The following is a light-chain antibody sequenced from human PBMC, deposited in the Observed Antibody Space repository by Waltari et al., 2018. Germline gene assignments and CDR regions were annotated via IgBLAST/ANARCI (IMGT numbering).Light chain of an antibody. CDR2: DVT. V-gene: IGLV2-14*03. CDR1: SSDSGGYNY. CDR3: SSFTSSTTGI. J-gene: IGLJ2*01. Sequence: SALTQPDSVSGSPGQSITISCSGISSDSGGYNYVSWYQQHPGEAPKLIIYDVTNPPAGVSDRVSGSKSGSSASLTISGLQPDDEADYYCSSFTSSTTGIFGGGTKLTVL.